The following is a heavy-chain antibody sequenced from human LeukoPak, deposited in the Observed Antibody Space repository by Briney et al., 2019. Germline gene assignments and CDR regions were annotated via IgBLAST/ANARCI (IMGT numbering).Heavy chain of an antibody. J-gene: IGHJ4*02. D-gene: IGHD6-6*01. CDR1: GGTFSSYA. Sequence: SVKVSSKASGGTFSSYAISWVRQAPGQGLEWMGRIIPIFGTANYAQKFQGRVTITADKSTSPAYMELSSLRSEDTAVYYCARDGSSSNDYWGQGTLVTVSS. V-gene: IGHV1-69*06. CDR2: IIPIFGTA. CDR3: ARDGSSSNDY.